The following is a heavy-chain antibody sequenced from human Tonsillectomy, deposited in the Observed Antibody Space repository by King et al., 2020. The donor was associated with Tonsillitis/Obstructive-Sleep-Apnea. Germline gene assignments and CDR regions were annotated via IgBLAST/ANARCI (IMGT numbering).Heavy chain of an antibody. CDR1: NGSISSAGYY. CDR2: ISYSGNA. V-gene: IGHV4-31*03. CDR3: ASTTPPYYYYYMDV. Sequence: VPLQESGPGLVKPSQTLSLTCTVSNGSISSAGYYWSWIRQHPGKGLEWIGYISYSGNAYYNPSLKSRVIISIDTSKNQFSLNLSSLTAADTAVYYCASTTPPYYYYYMDVWGTGTTVAVSS. J-gene: IGHJ6*03. D-gene: IGHD1-1*01.